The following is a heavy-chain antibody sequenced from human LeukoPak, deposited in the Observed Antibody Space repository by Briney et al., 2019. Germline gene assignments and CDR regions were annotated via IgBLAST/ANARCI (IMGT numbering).Heavy chain of an antibody. CDR3: ARDRLAVMDY. CDR2: INSDGSST. V-gene: IGHV3-74*01. Sequence: GGSLRLSCAASGFTFSTYWMHWVRQAPGKGLVWVSRINSDGSSTTYADSVKGRFTISRDNAKNTLFLQMNSLRAEDMAVYYCARDRLAVMDYWGQGTLVTVSS. D-gene: IGHD3-9*01. J-gene: IGHJ4*02. CDR1: GFTFSTYW.